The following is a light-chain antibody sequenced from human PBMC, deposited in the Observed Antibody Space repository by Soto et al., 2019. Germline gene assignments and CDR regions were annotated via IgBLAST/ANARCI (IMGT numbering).Light chain of an antibody. CDR1: QSISSW. J-gene: IGKJ4*01. CDR3: QQYNSYAALT. CDR2: DAS. V-gene: IGKV1-5*01. Sequence: DIQMTQSPSTLSASVGDRVTITCRASQSISSWLAWYQQKPGKAPKLLIYDASSLESGVPSRFSGSGSGTEFTLTISRLQPDYFSTYYCQQYNSYAALTFGGGTKVEIK.